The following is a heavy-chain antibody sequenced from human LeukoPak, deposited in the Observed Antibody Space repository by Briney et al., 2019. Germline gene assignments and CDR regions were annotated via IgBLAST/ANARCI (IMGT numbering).Heavy chain of an antibody. CDR1: GFILSDYW. V-gene: IGHV3-74*01. J-gene: IGHJ4*02. Sequence: GGSLRLSCAASGFILSDYWIHWVRQAPGKGLVWVSRMNTGGSITNYADSVKGRFSISRDNAKNTLYLQMSSLRAEDTAVYYCARDRGPRTGFMVREAYDYWGQGTLVTVSS. CDR3: ARDRGPRTGFMVREAYDY. D-gene: IGHD3-10*01. CDR2: MNTGGSIT.